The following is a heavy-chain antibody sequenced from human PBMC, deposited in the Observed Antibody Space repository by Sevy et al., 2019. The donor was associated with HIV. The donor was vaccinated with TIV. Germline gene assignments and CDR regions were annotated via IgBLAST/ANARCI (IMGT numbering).Heavy chain of an antibody. CDR2: IWYDGSNK. V-gene: IGHV3-33*06. Sequence: GGSLRLSCAASGFTFSSYGMHWVRQAPGKGLEWVAVIWYDGSNKYYADSVKGRFTISRDNSKNTLYLQMNSLRAEDPAVYYSAKWACRGGSCYWGGDYYYYYMDVWGKGTTVTVSS. CDR3: AKWACRGGSCYWGGDYYYYYMDV. CDR1: GFTFSSYG. D-gene: IGHD2-15*01. J-gene: IGHJ6*03.